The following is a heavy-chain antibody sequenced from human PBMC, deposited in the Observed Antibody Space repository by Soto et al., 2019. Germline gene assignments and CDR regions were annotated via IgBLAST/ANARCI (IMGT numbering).Heavy chain of an antibody. CDR1: GYTFTSYA. Sequence: GASVKVSCKASGYTFTSYAMHWVRQAPGQRLEWMGWINAGNGNTKYSQKFQGRVTITRDTSASTAYMELSSLRSEDTAVYYCARGVPTSLQLWLPHFDYWGQGTLVTVSS. V-gene: IGHV1-3*01. D-gene: IGHD5-18*01. CDR3: ARGVPTSLQLWLPHFDY. CDR2: INAGNGNT. J-gene: IGHJ4*02.